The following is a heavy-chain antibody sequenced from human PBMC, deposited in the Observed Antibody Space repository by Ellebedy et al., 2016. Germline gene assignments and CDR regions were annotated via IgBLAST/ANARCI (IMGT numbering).Heavy chain of an antibody. CDR2: VTPSGGTT. CDR3: AKYCGSTSCYAGRFAFDI. V-gene: IGHV3-23*01. J-gene: IGHJ3*02. CDR1: GFTFSSYY. Sequence: GESLKISCVASGFTFSSYYMHWVRQPPGKGLEWVSAVTPSGGTTYYADSVKGHFTISRDNSKNTLYLQMNSLRAEDTAVYYCAKYCGSTSCYAGRFAFDIWGQGTMVTVSS. D-gene: IGHD2-2*01.